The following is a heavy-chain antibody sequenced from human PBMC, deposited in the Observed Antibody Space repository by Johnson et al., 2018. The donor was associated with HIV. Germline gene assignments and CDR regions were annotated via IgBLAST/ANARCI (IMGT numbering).Heavy chain of an antibody. CDR3: ARDRTGGSYPRAFDI. Sequence: QVQLVESGGDLVKPGGSLRLSCKVSGFIFSNYNMAWIRQSPGKGLECLSYITSSGSSVYYTDFVKGRFTISRDNAKNSLYLQMNSLRAEDTALYYCARDRTGGSYPRAFDIWGQGTMVTVSS. D-gene: IGHD1-26*01. CDR2: ITSSGSSV. CDR1: GFIFSNYN. V-gene: IGHV3-11*01. J-gene: IGHJ3*02.